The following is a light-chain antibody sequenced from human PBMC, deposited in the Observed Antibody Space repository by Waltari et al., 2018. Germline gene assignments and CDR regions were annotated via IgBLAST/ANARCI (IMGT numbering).Light chain of an antibody. J-gene: IGLJ3*02. CDR2: DNN. CDR1: TSNFGKHS. Sequence: QSVLTQPPSVSAAPGERVTISCSGGTSNFGKHSVSLYQHLPGAAPRLLIYDNNQRAFRIPDRFSAFKSGTSATLGIAGLQTGDEADYYCGTWDSSLNSGVFGGGTKLTVL. V-gene: IGLV1-51*01. CDR3: GTWDSSLNSGV.